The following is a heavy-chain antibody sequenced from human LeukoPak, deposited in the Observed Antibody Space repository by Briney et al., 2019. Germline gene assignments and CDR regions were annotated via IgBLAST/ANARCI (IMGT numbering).Heavy chain of an antibody. V-gene: IGHV1-18*04. CDR2: ISSYNGNT. Sequence: ASVKVSCKASGYMFTSYGISWVRKAPGQGLEWMGWISSYNGNTDYAQNLQGGVTMTADTSTSTAYMELRSLTSDDTAVYYCARDQGYTSSPYYFDYWGQGSLVTVS. J-gene: IGHJ4*02. CDR1: GYMFTSYG. CDR3: ARDQGYTSSPYYFDY. D-gene: IGHD6-13*01.